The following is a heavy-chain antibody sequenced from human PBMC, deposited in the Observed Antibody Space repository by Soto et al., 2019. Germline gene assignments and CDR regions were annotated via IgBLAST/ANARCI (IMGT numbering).Heavy chain of an antibody. D-gene: IGHD3-10*01. J-gene: IGHJ3*02. Sequence: EVQLVETGGGLIQPGGSLRLSCAASGLIVSTNYMNWVRQAPGKGLEWVSVLYSGGSTHYAGSVKGRFIISRDNSKNTLYLQMNSLRAEDTAVYYCASDLPGDEGDAFDIWGHGTLVTVSS. CDR2: LYSGGST. CDR1: GLIVSTNY. CDR3: ASDLPGDEGDAFDI. V-gene: IGHV3-53*02.